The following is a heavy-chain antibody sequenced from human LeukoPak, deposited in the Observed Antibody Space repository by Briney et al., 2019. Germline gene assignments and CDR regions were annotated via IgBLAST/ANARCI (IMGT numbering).Heavy chain of an antibody. CDR2: IFNSGTST. V-gene: IGHV3-23*01. Sequence: GGSLRLSCAASGFTFSTYAMTWVRQAPGKGLECVSVIFNSGTSTYYADSVKGRFTISRDNSKNTLHLQMSSLRAEDTAVYYCAKDMYGDFGGVDYWGQGTLVTVSS. CDR3: AKDMYGDFGGVDY. D-gene: IGHD4-17*01. J-gene: IGHJ4*02. CDR1: GFTFSTYA.